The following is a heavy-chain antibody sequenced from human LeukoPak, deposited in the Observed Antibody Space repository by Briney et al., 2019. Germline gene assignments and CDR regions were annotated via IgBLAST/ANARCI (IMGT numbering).Heavy chain of an antibody. Sequence: PSETLSLTCSVSGGFISRYFWNWIRQPAGKGLEWVGHIYDGGKTNYNPSLRGRATISVDTSSNQLSLELRPVTAADTAVYYCARDYIVETGVVAFDIWVQGTMVSVSS. D-gene: IGHD5-12*01. CDR2: IYDGGKT. J-gene: IGHJ3*02. CDR3: ARDYIVETGVVAFDI. CDR1: GGFISRYF. V-gene: IGHV4-4*07.